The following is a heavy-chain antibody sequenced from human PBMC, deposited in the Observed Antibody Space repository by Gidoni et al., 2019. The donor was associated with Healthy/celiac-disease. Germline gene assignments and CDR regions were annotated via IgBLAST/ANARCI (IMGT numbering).Heavy chain of an antibody. CDR3: ASGGTITIFGVALHYFDY. Sequence: QVQLVESGGGVVQPGRSLRLSCAASGFTFSSYAMHWVRQAPGKGLKWVAVISYDGSNKYYADSVKGRFTISRDNSKNTLYLQMNSLRAEDTAVYYCASGGTITIFGVALHYFDYWGQGTLVTVSS. CDR2: ISYDGSNK. V-gene: IGHV3-30-3*01. CDR1: GFTFSSYA. D-gene: IGHD3-3*01. J-gene: IGHJ4*02.